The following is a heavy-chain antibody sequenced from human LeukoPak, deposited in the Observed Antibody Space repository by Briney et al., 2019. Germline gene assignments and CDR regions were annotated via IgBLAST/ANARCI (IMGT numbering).Heavy chain of an antibody. CDR1: GFTFDDYT. CDR2: IRYDGSNK. Sequence: GGSLRLSCAASGFTFDDYTMHWVRQAPGKGLEWVAFIRYDGSNKYYADSVKGRFTISRDNSKNTLYLQMNSLRAEDTAVYYCAPRTVGATDYWGQGTLVTVSS. D-gene: IGHD1-26*01. J-gene: IGHJ4*02. CDR3: APRTVGATDY. V-gene: IGHV3-30*02.